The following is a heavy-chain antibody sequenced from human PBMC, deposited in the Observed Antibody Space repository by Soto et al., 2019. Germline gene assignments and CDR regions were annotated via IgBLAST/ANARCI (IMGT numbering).Heavy chain of an antibody. Sequence: QITLKESGPTLVKPTHTLTLTCTFSGFSLSTSGVGLGWIRQPPGKPLEWLAVIYWDDDKRYSPSLKSRLTITKDHSRNRLGHTMTNMDTGDTDTYYCPHRRYYGDYGGRFDYGGQGTGVTVSS. J-gene: IGHJ4*02. V-gene: IGHV2-5*02. CDR2: IYWDDDK. D-gene: IGHD4-17*01. CDR3: PHRRYYGDYGGRFDY. CDR1: GFSLSTSGVG.